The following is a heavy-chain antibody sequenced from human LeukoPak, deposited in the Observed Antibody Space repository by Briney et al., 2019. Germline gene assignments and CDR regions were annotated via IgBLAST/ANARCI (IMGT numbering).Heavy chain of an antibody. V-gene: IGHV3-53*01. CDR2: IFSGGSI. Sequence: PGGSLRLSCAASGFTVSSTYMNWVRQAPGKGLEWVSAIFSGGSIHYADSVRGRFTISRDNSKNTLYLQMNSLRAGDTAVYYCVRGRARAALDIWGQGTLVTVSS. J-gene: IGHJ3*02. CDR1: GFTVSSTY. CDR3: VRGRARAALDI.